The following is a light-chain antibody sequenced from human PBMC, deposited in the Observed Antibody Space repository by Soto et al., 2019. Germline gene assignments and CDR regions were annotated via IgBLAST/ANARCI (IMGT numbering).Light chain of an antibody. CDR2: DND. CDR1: SSNIGNNY. J-gene: IGLJ2*01. Sequence: QSVLTQPPSVSAAPGQKVTISCSGSSSNIGNNYVFWYQQLPGTAPKLLIYDNDKRPSRIPDRFSGSKSGTSATLGITGLQTGDEDDYYCATWDRSLSVGVFGGGTQLTVL. V-gene: IGLV1-51*01. CDR3: ATWDRSLSVGV.